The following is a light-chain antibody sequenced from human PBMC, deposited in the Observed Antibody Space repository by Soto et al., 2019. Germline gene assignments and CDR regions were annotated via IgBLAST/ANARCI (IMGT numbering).Light chain of an antibody. CDR1: QRITNS. CDR2: AAS. Sequence: DIQMTQSPSSLSASVGDRVTVACRASQRITNSLNWYQQKPGKAPKLLIYAASSLQSGVPSRFSGSGSGTDFTLTISSLQPEDFATYYCQQSYSTPQTFGQGTKVDIK. CDR3: QQSYSTPQT. V-gene: IGKV1-39*01. J-gene: IGKJ1*01.